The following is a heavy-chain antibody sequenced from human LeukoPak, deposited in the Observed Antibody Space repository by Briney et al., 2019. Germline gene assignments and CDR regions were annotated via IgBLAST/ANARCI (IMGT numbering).Heavy chain of an antibody. J-gene: IGHJ6*02. Sequence: PGGSLRLSCAASGFTFSSYDMHWVRQATGKGLEWVSAIGTAGDTYYPGSVKGRFTISRENAKNSLYLQMNSLRAEDTAVYYCARRETVTTWRNGMDVWGQGTTVTVSS. CDR2: IGTAGDT. D-gene: IGHD4-17*01. V-gene: IGHV3-13*01. CDR3: ARRETVTTWRNGMDV. CDR1: GFTFSSYD.